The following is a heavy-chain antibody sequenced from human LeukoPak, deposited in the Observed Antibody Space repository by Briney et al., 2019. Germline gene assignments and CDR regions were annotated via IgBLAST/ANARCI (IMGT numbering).Heavy chain of an antibody. D-gene: IGHD3-10*01. CDR1: GFTFSSYW. V-gene: IGHV3-7*01. CDR3: ARVAKYYYGSETYYFFEH. Sequence: GGSLRLSCAASGFTFSSYWMSWVRQAPGKGLEWVANIKKDGSEKYYVDSGKGRFTISRDNAKTSLYLQMNSLRVEDTAVYYCARVAKYYYGSETYYFFEHWGQGTPVTASS. CDR2: IKKDGSEK. J-gene: IGHJ4*02.